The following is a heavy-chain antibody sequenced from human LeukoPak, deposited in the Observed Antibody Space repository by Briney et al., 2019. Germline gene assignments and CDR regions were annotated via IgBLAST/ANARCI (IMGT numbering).Heavy chain of an antibody. J-gene: IGHJ4*02. D-gene: IGHD6-13*01. V-gene: IGHV1-46*01. CDR1: GYTFTNYY. CDR2: INPSGGST. CDR3: ARDGNSWDFDY. Sequence: GASVKVSCKASGYTFTNYYMHWVRQAPGQGLEWMGIINPSGGSTSYAQKFQGRVAMTRDTSTSTVYMELSSLRSEDTAVYYCARDGNSWDFDYWGQGTLVTVSS.